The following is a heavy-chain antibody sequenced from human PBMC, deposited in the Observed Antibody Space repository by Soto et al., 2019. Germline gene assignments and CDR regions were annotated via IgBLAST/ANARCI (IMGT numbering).Heavy chain of an antibody. CDR3: ARDSRRYCSSTSCSCFDY. J-gene: IGHJ4*02. V-gene: IGHV3-33*01. Sequence: PGGSLRLSCAASGFTFSSYGMHWVRQAPGKGLEWVAVIWYDGSNKYYADSVKGRFTISRDNSKNTLYLQMNSLRAEDTAVYYCARDSRRYCSSTSCSCFDYWGQGTLVTVSS. CDR2: IWYDGSNK. CDR1: GFTFSSYG. D-gene: IGHD2-2*01.